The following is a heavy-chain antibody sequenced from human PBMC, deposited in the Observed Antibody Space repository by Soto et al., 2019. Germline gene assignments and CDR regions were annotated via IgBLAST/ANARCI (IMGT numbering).Heavy chain of an antibody. CDR1: GGSFSGYY. D-gene: IGHD6-13*01. V-gene: IGHV4-34*01. CDR3: ARARSSYYYYGMEV. J-gene: IGHJ6*01. CDR2: INHSGST. Sequence: PSETLSLTCAVYGGSFSGYYWSWIRQPPGKGLEWIGEINHSGSTNYNPSLKSRVTISVDTSKNQFSLKLSSVTAADTALYYCARARSSYYYYGMEVWGQGTTVTVSS.